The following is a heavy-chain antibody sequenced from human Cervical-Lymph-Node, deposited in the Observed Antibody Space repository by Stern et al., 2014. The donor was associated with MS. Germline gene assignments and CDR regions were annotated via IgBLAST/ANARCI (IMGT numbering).Heavy chain of an antibody. CDR3: ARDSTVNSFYYYGLDV. D-gene: IGHD4-11*01. CDR1: GDTISSCNYY. Sequence: QVQLQESGPGLVKPSQTLSLTCTASGDTISSCNYYWTRNPQAAGNGLGWIGRMASRVNPVYNPALKSRLPMTLDTSKNQSSLRLSSVTAADTAIYYCARDSTVNSFYYYGLDVWGQGTTVTVSS. CDR2: MASRVNP. J-gene: IGHJ6*02. V-gene: IGHV4-61*02.